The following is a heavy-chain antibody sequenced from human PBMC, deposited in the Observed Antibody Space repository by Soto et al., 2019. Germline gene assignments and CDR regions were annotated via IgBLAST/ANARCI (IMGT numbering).Heavy chain of an antibody. J-gene: IGHJ4*02. D-gene: IGHD3-22*01. CDR2: IVPSDSQT. CDR1: GYSFAGYW. CDR3: ARQIYDSDTGPNFQYYFDS. Sequence: GDSLKISCKGSGYSFAGYWITWVRQKPGKGLEWMGRIVPSDSQTYYSPSFRGHVTISVTKSTTSVFLQWSSLRASDTAMYYCARQIYDSDTGPNFQYYFDSWGQGTPVTVSS. V-gene: IGHV5-10-1*01.